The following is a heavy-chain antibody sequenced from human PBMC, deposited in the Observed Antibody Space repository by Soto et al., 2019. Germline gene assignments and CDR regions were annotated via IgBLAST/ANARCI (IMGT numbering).Heavy chain of an antibody. Sequence: ASVKVSCKASGYTFTSFGVNWVRQAPGQGLEWIGWVNTYNGNTKYSQKLQGRVTMTADTSTSTAYMEVGSLRSDDTAIYYCATGAAGKVARVSWGQGTPVALSS. CDR2: VNTYNGNT. J-gene: IGHJ4*02. CDR1: GYTFTSFG. CDR3: ATGAAGKVARVS. V-gene: IGHV1-18*01. D-gene: IGHD2-15*01.